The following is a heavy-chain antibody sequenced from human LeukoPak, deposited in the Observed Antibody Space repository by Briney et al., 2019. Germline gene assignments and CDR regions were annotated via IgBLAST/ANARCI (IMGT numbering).Heavy chain of an antibody. Sequence: GVLRLSCAASGFTFISYAMSWVRQAPGKGLEWVSGISGSGDNTYYADSVKGRFTISRDNSKNTLYVQVNSLGTEDTAAYYCAKGSYYDSSGSFYFDYWGQGTLVTVSS. CDR1: GFTFISYA. J-gene: IGHJ4*02. CDR3: AKGSYYDSSGSFYFDY. D-gene: IGHD3-22*01. V-gene: IGHV3-23*01. CDR2: ISGSGDNT.